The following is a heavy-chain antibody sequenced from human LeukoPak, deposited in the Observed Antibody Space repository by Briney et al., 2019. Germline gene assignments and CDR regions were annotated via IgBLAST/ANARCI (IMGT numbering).Heavy chain of an antibody. Sequence: HSGGSLRLSCAASGFTFSSYSMNWVRQAPGKGLEWVSYISSSSSTIYYADSVKGRFTISRDNSKNTLYLQMNSLRAEDTAVYYCARDRYDAFDIWGQGTMVTVSS. CDR3: ARDRYDAFDI. CDR2: ISSSSSTI. J-gene: IGHJ3*02. V-gene: IGHV3-48*01. CDR1: GFTFSSYS.